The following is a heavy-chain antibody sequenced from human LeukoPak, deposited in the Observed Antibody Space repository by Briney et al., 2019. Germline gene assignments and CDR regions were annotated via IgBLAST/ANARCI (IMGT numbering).Heavy chain of an antibody. CDR2: ISWNSGSI. D-gene: IGHD2-21*02. J-gene: IGHJ4*02. Sequence: GGSLRLSCAASGFTFDDYAMHGVRQAPGKGLEWVSGISWNSGSIGYADSVKGRFTISRDNAKNSLYLQMNSLRAEDTALYYCAASYCGGDCYFPLDYWGQGTLVTVSS. V-gene: IGHV3-9*01. CDR1: GFTFDDYA. CDR3: AASYCGGDCYFPLDY.